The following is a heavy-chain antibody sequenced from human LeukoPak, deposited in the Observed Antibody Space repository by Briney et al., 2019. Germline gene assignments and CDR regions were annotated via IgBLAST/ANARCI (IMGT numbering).Heavy chain of an antibody. CDR1: GDSISSGSHY. Sequence: PSETLSLTCTVSGDSISSGSHYWTWIRQPPGKGLEWIGSVYYTGTTHYSPSLQSRVTISVDTSKNQFSLKLSSVTAADTAIYSCARKISTGIQRGYFDSWGQGTLVTVSS. D-gene: IGHD1-1*01. V-gene: IGHV4-39*01. CDR3: ARKISTGIQRGYFDS. CDR2: VYYTGTT. J-gene: IGHJ4*02.